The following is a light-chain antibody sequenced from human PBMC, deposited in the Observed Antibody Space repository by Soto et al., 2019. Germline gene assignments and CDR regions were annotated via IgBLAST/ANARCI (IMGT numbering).Light chain of an antibody. V-gene: IGLV4-69*01. Sequence: QLVLTQSPSASASXGASVXLTCTLSSGHSSYAIAWHQQQPEKGPRYLMKLNSDGSHSKGDGIPDRFSGSSSGAERYLTISSLQSEDEADYYCQTWGTGIQVFGTGTKLTVL. CDR1: SGHSSYA. CDR2: LNSDGSH. CDR3: QTWGTGIQV. J-gene: IGLJ1*01.